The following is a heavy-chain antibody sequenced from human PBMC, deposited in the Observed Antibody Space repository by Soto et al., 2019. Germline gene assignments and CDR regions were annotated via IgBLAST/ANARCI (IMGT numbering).Heavy chain of an antibody. D-gene: IGHD2-8*01. CDR2: IYYSGST. CDR1: GGSISSYY. J-gene: IGHJ6*02. Sequence: SETLSLTCTVSGGSISSYYWSWIRQPPGKGLEWIGYIYYSGSTNYNPSLKSRVTISVDTSKNQFSLKLSSVTAADTAVYYCARDLIEDRLRSDYYYYYGMDVWGQGTTVTVSS. V-gene: IGHV4-59*01. CDR3: ARDLIEDRLRSDYYYYYGMDV.